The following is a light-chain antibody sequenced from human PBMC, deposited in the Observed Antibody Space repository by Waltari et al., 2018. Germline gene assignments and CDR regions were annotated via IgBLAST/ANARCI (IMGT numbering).Light chain of an antibody. CDR2: GTS. CDR1: PSISSS. Sequence: EMVLKKFPATLSVSPWDSVAFPCGASPSISSSLAWYQQKPGQAPRLLLFGTSTRATGVPARFSGSGSGTEFTLTISNMQSEDFGVYYCQQYGHWPPITFGQGTRLEIE. CDR3: QQYGHWPPIT. J-gene: IGKJ5*01. V-gene: IGKV3-15*01.